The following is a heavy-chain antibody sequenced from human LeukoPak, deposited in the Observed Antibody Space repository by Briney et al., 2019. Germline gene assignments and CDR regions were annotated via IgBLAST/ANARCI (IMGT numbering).Heavy chain of an antibody. Sequence: PSETLSLTCTVSGDSISSYYWSWLRQPPGKGLEWIGYIYYSGSTNYNPSLKSRVTISGNTSKNQFSLKLSSVTAADTAVYYCARSKQWLVYYFDYWGQGTLVTVSS. CDR1: GDSISSYY. V-gene: IGHV4-59*01. CDR2: IYYSGST. CDR3: ARSKQWLVYYFDY. J-gene: IGHJ4*02. D-gene: IGHD6-19*01.